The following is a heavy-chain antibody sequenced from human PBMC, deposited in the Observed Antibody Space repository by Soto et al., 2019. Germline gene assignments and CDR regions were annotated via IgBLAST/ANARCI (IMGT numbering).Heavy chain of an antibody. Sequence: ASVKVSCKASGYTFTSYDINWVRQAPGQGLEWMGWMNPNSGNTGYAQKFQGRVTMTRNTSISTAYMELSSLRSEDTAVDYCARGAGSGWALDIWGQGTMVTVSS. CDR1: GYTFTSYD. J-gene: IGHJ3*02. V-gene: IGHV1-8*01. CDR3: ARGAGSGWALDI. D-gene: IGHD6-19*01. CDR2: MNPNSGNT.